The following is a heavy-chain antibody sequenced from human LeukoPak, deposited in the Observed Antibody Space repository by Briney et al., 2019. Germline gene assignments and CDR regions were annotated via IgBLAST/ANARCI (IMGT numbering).Heavy chain of an antibody. Sequence: PSETLSLTCTVSRGSISNYYWGWIRQPPRKGLEWLGFFSYSGSTNYNPSLKSRVTISVDTSKNQFSLKLTSVTAADTAVYYCARDGPGDVGFDYWGQGTLVTVSS. V-gene: IGHV4-59*01. J-gene: IGHJ4*02. CDR1: RGSISNYY. CDR2: FSYSGST. D-gene: IGHD7-27*01. CDR3: ARDGPGDVGFDY.